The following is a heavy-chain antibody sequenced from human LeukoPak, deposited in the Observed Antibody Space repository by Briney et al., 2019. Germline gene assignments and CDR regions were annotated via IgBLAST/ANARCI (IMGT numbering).Heavy chain of an antibody. CDR1: GFTFSSYW. V-gene: IGHV3-7*01. CDR3: ARDLYRIVVVPHYFDY. Sequence: PGGSLRLSCAASGFTFSSYWMSWVRQAPGKGLEWVANIKKDGSEKYHVDSVKGRFTISRDNAKNSLYLQMNSLRAEDTAVYYCARDLYRIVVVPHYFDYWGQGTLVTVSS. CDR2: IKKDGSEK. D-gene: IGHD3-22*01. J-gene: IGHJ4*02.